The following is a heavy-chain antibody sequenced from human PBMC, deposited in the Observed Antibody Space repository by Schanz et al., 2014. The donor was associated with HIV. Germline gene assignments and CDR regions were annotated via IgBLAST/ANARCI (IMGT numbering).Heavy chain of an antibody. V-gene: IGHV3-30*03. CDR3: ARGSGPYYYYYGMDV. J-gene: IGHJ6*02. Sequence: VQLVESGGGLVKPGGSLRLSCAGSGFTFSTYSMNWVRRAPGKGLEWVADISSDGTNKYYADSVKGRFTISRDNSKNTLYLQMNSLRAEDTAVYYCARGSGPYYYYYGMDVWGQGTTVTVSS. CDR1: GFTFSTYS. CDR2: ISSDGTNK. D-gene: IGHD3-10*01.